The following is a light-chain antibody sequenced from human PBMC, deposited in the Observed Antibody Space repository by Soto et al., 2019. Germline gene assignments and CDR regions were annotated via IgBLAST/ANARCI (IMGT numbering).Light chain of an antibody. Sequence: DIQMTQPPSTLSASVGDRVTITCRASQSVSSWLAWYQQKPGKAPKVLIYDASSLESGVPSRFSGSGSGTEFTLPSTSLQPDDSATYYCKQYKRYGPFGKGTK. CDR3: KQYKRYGP. V-gene: IGKV1-5*01. J-gene: IGKJ1*01. CDR1: QSVSSW. CDR2: DAS.